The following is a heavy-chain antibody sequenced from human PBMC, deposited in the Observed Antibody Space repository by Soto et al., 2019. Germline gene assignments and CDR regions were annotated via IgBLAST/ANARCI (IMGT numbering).Heavy chain of an antibody. D-gene: IGHD2-2*01. CDR2: IVVGSGNT. J-gene: IGHJ6*02. Sequence: QMQLVQSGPEVKKPGTSVKVSCKASGFTFTSSAVQWVRQARGQRLEWIGWIVVGSGNTSYAQKFQERVTINRDMSTSTAYMELSSLRSEDTAVYYCAADPPRGCSSTSCSLTMVREPYYYDGMDVWGQGTTVTVSS. V-gene: IGHV1-58*01. CDR1: GFTFTSSA. CDR3: AADPPRGCSSTSCSLTMVREPYYYDGMDV.